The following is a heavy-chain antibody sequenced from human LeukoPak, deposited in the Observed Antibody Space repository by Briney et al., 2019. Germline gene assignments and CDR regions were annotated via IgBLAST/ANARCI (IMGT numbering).Heavy chain of an antibody. D-gene: IGHD2-15*01. V-gene: IGHV1-69*13. CDR1: GGTFSSYA. CDR2: IIPIFGTA. CDR3: ARVAYLGYCSGGSCISWFDP. J-gene: IGHJ5*02. Sequence: VASVKVSCKASGGTFSSYAISWVRQAPGQGLEWMGGIIPIFGTANYAQKFQGRVTITADESTSTAYMELSSLRSEDTAVYYCARVAYLGYCSGGSCISWFDPWGQGTLVTVSS.